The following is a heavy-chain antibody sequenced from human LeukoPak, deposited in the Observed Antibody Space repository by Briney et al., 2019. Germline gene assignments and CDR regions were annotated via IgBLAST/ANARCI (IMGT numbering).Heavy chain of an antibody. Sequence: GGSLRLSCAASGFTFSSYGMSWVRQAPGKGLEWVSAISGSGGSTYYADSVKGRFTISRDNSKNTLYLQMNSLRAEDTAVYYCARGPTAAGTWGGIYYYYYYMDVWGKGTTVTISS. CDR1: GFTFSSYG. CDR3: ARGPTAAGTWGGIYYYYYYMDV. CDR2: ISGSGGST. J-gene: IGHJ6*03. V-gene: IGHV3-23*01. D-gene: IGHD6-13*01.